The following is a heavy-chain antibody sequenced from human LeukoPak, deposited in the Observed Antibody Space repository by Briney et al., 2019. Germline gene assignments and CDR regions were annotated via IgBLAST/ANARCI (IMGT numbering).Heavy chain of an antibody. CDR1: GGSISSGSYY. Sequence: PSETLSLTCTVSGGSISSGSYYWSWIRQPAGKGLEWIGRIYTSGSTNYNPSLKSRVTISVDTSKNQFSLKLSSVTAADTAVYYCARRPYSNYVTYAFDIWGQGTMVTVS. D-gene: IGHD4-11*01. CDR3: ARRPYSNYVTYAFDI. V-gene: IGHV4-61*02. J-gene: IGHJ3*02. CDR2: IYTSGST.